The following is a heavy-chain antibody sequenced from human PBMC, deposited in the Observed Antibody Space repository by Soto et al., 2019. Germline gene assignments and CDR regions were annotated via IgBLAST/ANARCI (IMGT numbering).Heavy chain of an antibody. CDR3: ARGNTAMGNAFDI. D-gene: IGHD5-18*01. Sequence: QVQLMESGGGVVQPGRSLRLSCAASGFTFSSYGMHWVRQAPGKGLEWVAVIWYDGSNKYYADSVKGRFTISRDNSKNTLYLQMNSLRAEDTAVYYCARGNTAMGNAFDIWGQGTMVTVSS. CDR2: IWYDGSNK. CDR1: GFTFSSYG. J-gene: IGHJ3*02. V-gene: IGHV3-33*01.